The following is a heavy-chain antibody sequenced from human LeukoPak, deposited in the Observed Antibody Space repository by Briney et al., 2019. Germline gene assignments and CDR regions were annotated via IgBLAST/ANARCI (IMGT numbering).Heavy chain of an antibody. CDR1: GFTFGDYA. CDR2: IYSNNNT. CDR3: ARRGDGGRTFDI. Sequence: GGSLRLSCTASGFTFGDYAMSWVRQPPGKGLESVSIIYSNNNTYYTGSVKGRFTISRDISNNTLYLQMNSLRAEDTAVYYCARRGDGGRTFDIWGQGTMVTVSS. D-gene: IGHD5-24*01. J-gene: IGHJ3*02. V-gene: IGHV3-53*01.